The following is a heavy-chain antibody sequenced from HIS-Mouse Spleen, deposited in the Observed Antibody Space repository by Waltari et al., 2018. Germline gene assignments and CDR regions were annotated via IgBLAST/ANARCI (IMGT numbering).Heavy chain of an antibody. CDR3: AKDKHHAFDY. V-gene: IGHV3-30*18. J-gene: IGHJ4*02. CDR2: ISDDGSNK. Sequence: QVQLVESGGGVVQPGRSLRLSCAASGFTFSSYGMHWVRQAPGKGLGWVAGISDDGSNKYYADAVKGRFTISRDNSKNTLYLQMNSLRAEDTAVYYCAKDKHHAFDYWGQGTLVTVSS. CDR1: GFTFSSYG.